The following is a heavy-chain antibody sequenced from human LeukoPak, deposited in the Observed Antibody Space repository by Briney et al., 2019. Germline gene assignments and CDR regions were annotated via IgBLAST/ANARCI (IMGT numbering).Heavy chain of an antibody. CDR2: INPNSGGT. J-gene: IGHJ6*02. D-gene: IGHD6-6*01. Sequence: ASVKVSCKASGYTFTSYYMHWVRQAPGQGLEWMGWINPNSGGTNYAQKFQGRVTMTRDTSISTAYMELSRLRSDDTAVYYCARDVSSSSPYGMDVWGQGTTVTVSS. CDR3: ARDVSSSSPYGMDV. CDR1: GYTFTSYY. V-gene: IGHV1-2*02.